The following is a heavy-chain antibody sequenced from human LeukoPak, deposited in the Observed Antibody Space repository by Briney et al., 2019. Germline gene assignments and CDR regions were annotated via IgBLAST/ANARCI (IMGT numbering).Heavy chain of an antibody. V-gene: IGHV1-69*01. CDR2: IIPIFGTA. J-gene: IGHJ4*02. Sequence: SVKVSCKASGGTFSSYAISWVRQAPGQGLEWMGGIIPIFGTANYAQKFQGRVTITADESTSTAYMELSSLRSEDTAVYYCARGRGIAAAGTFDYWGQGTLVTVSS. D-gene: IGHD6-13*01. CDR3: ARGRGIAAAGTFDY. CDR1: GGTFSSYA.